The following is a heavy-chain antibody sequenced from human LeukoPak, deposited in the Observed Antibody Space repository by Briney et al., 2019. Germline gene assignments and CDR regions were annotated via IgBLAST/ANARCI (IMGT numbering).Heavy chain of an antibody. J-gene: IGHJ6*02. D-gene: IGHD6-13*01. V-gene: IGHV3-33*01. CDR2: IWYDGSNK. CDR1: GFTFSSYG. Sequence: GGSLRLSCAASGFTFSSYGMHWVRQAPGKGPEWVAVIWYDGSNKYYADSVKGRFTISRDNSKNTLYLQMNSLRAEDTAVYYCARDSRAYSSSWKYGMDVWGQGTTVTVSS. CDR3: ARDSRAYSSSWKYGMDV.